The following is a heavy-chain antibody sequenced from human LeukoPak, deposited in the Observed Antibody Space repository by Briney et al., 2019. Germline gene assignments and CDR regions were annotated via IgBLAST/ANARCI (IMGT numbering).Heavy chain of an antibody. V-gene: IGHV3-7*01. D-gene: IGHD6-19*01. Sequence: PGGSLRLSCIVSGFNFSNYWMNWVRQAPGKGLEWVANIKHDGSENYYVDSVKGRFSISRDNAKKSLYLQMNSLRAEDTAVYYCARAVAGSPRYFDLWGRGTLVTVSS. CDR3: ARAVAGSPRYFDL. CDR2: IKHDGSEN. J-gene: IGHJ2*01. CDR1: GFNFSNYW.